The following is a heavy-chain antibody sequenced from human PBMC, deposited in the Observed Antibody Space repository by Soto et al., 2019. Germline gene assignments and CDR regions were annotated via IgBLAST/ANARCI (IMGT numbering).Heavy chain of an antibody. V-gene: IGHV1-24*01. CDR1: GYTLTELS. D-gene: IGHD4-17*01. Sequence: SSVKVSCKVSGYTLTELSMHWVRQAPGKGLEWMGGFDPEDGETIYAQKFQGRVTMTEDTSTDTAYMELSSLRSEDTAVYYCATPPLTTVTTYAFDIWGQGTMVTVSS. CDR2: FDPEDGET. J-gene: IGHJ3*02. CDR3: ATPPLTTVTTYAFDI.